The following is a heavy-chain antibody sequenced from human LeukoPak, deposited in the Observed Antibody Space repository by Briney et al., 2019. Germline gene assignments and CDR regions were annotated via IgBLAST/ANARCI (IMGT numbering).Heavy chain of an antibody. J-gene: IGHJ4*02. Sequence: SVKVSCKASGGTFSSQAISWVRQAPGQGLEWVGGIIPIFGTTNYAQKFQRRVTITTDESTTTGYMELRSRRSHDTAVYYCVRGDSGYDYGFDNWGQGTLVTVSS. CDR1: GGTFSSQA. CDR3: VRGDSGYDYGFDN. CDR2: IIPIFGTT. D-gene: IGHD5-12*01. V-gene: IGHV1-69*05.